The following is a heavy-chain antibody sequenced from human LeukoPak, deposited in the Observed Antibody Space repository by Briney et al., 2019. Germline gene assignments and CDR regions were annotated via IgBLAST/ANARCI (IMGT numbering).Heavy chain of an antibody. CDR1: GFTFSSYG. D-gene: IGHD6-13*01. V-gene: IGHV3-30*18. CDR2: ISYDGSNK. J-gene: IGHJ4*02. CDR3: ANSLGEIAAAGMDY. Sequence: GGSLRLSCAASGFTFSSYGMHWVRQAPGKGLEWVAVISYDGSNKYYADSVKGRFTISRDNSKNTLYLQMNSLRAEDTAVYYCANSLGEIAAAGMDYWGQGTLVTVSS.